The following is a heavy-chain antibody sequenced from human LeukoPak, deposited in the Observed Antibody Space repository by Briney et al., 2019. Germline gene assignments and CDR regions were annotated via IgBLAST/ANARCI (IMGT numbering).Heavy chain of an antibody. CDR3: GRAQEGCYRASCYLEP. V-gene: IGHV4-4*02. D-gene: IGHD2-2*01. CDR1: GASISSTNW. J-gene: IGHJ5*02. CDR2: MHHSGRT. Sequence: PSGTLSLTCAISGASISSTNWWIWVRQPPGKGLEWIGEMHHSGRTNYNPSLKSRITISVDKSKNQVFLRLNSVAAADTALYYCGRAQEGCYRASCYLEPRGQGTLGTVS.